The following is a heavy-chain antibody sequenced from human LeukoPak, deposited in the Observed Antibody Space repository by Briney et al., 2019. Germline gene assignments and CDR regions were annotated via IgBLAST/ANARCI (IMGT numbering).Heavy chain of an antibody. J-gene: IGHJ4*02. CDR1: GGSVSGYY. D-gene: IGHD3-10*01. Sequence: SETLSLTCAVYGGSVSGYYWSWIRQPPGKGLEWIGEINHSGSTNYNPSLKSRVTISVDTSKNQFSLKLSSVTAADTAVYYCARLLYYGSGSPIDYWGQGTLVTVSS. V-gene: IGHV4-34*01. CDR2: INHSGST. CDR3: ARLLYYGSGSPIDY.